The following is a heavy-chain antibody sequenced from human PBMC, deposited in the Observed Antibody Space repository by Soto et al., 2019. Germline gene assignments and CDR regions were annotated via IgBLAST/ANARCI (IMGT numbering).Heavy chain of an antibody. CDR2: INHSGST. CDR1: GGSFSGYY. V-gene: IGHV4-34*01. Sequence: SETLSLTCAVYGGSFSGYYWSWIRQPPGKGVEWIGEINHSGSTNYNPSLKSRVTISVDTSKNQFSLKLSSVTAADTAVYYCARARGAKRGYSYGHYYYYGMDVWGQRTTDTGSS. J-gene: IGHJ6*02. CDR3: ARARGAKRGYSYGHYYYYGMDV. D-gene: IGHD5-18*01.